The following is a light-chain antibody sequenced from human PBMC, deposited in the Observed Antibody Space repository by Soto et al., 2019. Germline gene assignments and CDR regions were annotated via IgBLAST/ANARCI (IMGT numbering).Light chain of an antibody. CDR3: QRYKRAPPLFT. CDR1: QDISNS. CDR2: AAS. Sequence: DIQMTQSPSSLSASVGDRVTITCRASQDISNSLAWYQQKPGKVPKLVIYAASTLQSGVPSRFSGSGSGTDFTLPISSLQPEDVATYYCQRYKRAPPLFTFGPGTKVEIK. V-gene: IGKV1-27*01. J-gene: IGKJ3*01.